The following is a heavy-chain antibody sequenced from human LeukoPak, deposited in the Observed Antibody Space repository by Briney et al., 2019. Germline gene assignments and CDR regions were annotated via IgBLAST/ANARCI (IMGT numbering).Heavy chain of an antibody. V-gene: IGHV3-30*18. D-gene: IGHD5-24*01. Sequence: GRFLRLSCAASGFTFSSYGMHWVRQAPGKGLEWVAVISYDGSNKYYADSVKGRFTISRDNSKNTLYLQMNSLRAEDTAVYYCAKGGDGYNSHDAFDIWGQGTMVTVSS. J-gene: IGHJ3*02. CDR1: GFTFSSYG. CDR3: AKGGDGYNSHDAFDI. CDR2: ISYDGSNK.